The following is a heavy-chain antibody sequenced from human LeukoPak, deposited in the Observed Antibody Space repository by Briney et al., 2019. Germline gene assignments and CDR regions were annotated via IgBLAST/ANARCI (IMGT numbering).Heavy chain of an antibody. CDR2: FYYSGST. CDR3: ARSVVATIISRAFDI. D-gene: IGHD5-12*01. V-gene: IGHV4-39*07. CDR1: GGSISSGTYY. J-gene: IGHJ3*02. Sequence: PSETLSLTCTVSGGSISSGTYYWAWIRQPPGKGLEWIGSFYYSGSTYYNPSLQSRVTISVDTSKNQFSLKLSSVTAADTAVYYCARSVVATIISRAFDIWGQGTMVTVSS.